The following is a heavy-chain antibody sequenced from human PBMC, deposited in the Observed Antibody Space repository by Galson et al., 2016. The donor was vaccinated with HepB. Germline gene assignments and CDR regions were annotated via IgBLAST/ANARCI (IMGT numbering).Heavy chain of an antibody. D-gene: IGHD3-10*01. CDR1: GFTFVNYA. CDR2: ISNDGRHA. Sequence: SLRLSCAASGFTFVNYAFHWVRQTPGKGLEWVAVISNDGRHAFYADSARGRFTISRDDSTNTVYLQMNSLRGEDTAVYFCATNRWFGGLSQVDNWGQGTLVTVSS. J-gene: IGHJ4*02. CDR3: ATNRWFGGLSQVDN. V-gene: IGHV3-30*04.